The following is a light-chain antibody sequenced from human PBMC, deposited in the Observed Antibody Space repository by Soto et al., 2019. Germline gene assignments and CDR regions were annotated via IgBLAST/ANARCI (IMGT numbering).Light chain of an antibody. CDR3: QQYNNWPRT. Sequence: EIVMTQSPGTLSVSPGEGATLSCWASQRIGRDVAWYQQRPGQAPRLLIYGASTRAPGIPARFSGSGSGTDFTLTISGLLSEDFALYYCQQYNNWPRTFGQGTNV. CDR1: QRIGRD. CDR2: GAS. J-gene: IGKJ1*01. V-gene: IGKV3-15*01.